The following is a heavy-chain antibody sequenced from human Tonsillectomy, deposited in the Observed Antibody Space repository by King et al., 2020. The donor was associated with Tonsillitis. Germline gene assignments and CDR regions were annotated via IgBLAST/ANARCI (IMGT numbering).Heavy chain of an antibody. Sequence: VQLVESGGGLVQPGGSLRLSCTASGFTFSSYWMSWVRQAPGKGLEWVANINPDGGEENYVDSVRGRFTISRDNAKNSLYLQMEGLRVEDTAVYYCASDGRLLFYWGQGTLVTVSS. CDR2: INPDGGEE. V-gene: IGHV3-7*01. D-gene: IGHD1-26*01. CDR3: ASDGRLLFY. J-gene: IGHJ4*02. CDR1: GFTFSSYW.